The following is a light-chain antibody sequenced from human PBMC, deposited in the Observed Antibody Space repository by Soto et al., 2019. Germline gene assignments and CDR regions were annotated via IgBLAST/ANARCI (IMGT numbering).Light chain of an antibody. Sequence: QSVLTQPASVSGSPGQSITISCTGTSSDVGGYNYVSWYQQHPGKAPKLMIYDVSNRPSGVSNRLSGSKSGNTASLTISGLQSEDEADYYCSSYTSSIIVFGTGTQLTVL. CDR3: SSYTSSIIV. J-gene: IGLJ1*01. V-gene: IGLV2-14*01. CDR1: SSDVGGYNY. CDR2: DVS.